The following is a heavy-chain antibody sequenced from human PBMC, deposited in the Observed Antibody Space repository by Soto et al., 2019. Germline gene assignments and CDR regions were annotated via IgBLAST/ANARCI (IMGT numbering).Heavy chain of an antibody. J-gene: IGHJ5*02. V-gene: IGHV1-69*01. CDR2: IIPIFGTA. Sequence: QVQLVQSGAEVKKPGSSVKVSCKASGGTFSSYAISWVRQAPGQGLEWMGGIIPIFGTANYAQKFQGRVTMTADESTSIAYRELSSLRSEDTAGYYCARDGAIFGVLKNWFAPWGQGTLVTVSS. CDR1: GGTFSSYA. CDR3: ARDGAIFGVLKNWFAP. D-gene: IGHD3-3*01.